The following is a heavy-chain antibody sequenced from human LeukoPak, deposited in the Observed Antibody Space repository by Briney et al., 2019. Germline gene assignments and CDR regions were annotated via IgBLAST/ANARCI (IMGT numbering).Heavy chain of an antibody. D-gene: IGHD3-10*02. Sequence: ASVKVSCKASGYTFTGYYMHWVRQAPGQGLEWMGWINPNSGGTNYAQKFQGRVTMTRDTSISTAYMELSRLRSDDTAVYYCARGKKSTTLGPDYWGQGTLVTVSS. CDR2: INPNSGGT. V-gene: IGHV1-2*02. CDR3: ARGKKSTTLGPDY. CDR1: GYTFTGYY. J-gene: IGHJ4*02.